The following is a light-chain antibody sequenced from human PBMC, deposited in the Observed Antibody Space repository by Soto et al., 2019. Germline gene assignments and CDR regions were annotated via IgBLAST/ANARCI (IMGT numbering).Light chain of an antibody. V-gene: IGLV2-14*01. CDR3: SSYTSSSTQV. Sequence: QSVLTQPASVSGSPGQSITISCTGTSSDVGGYNYVSWYQQHPGKAPKLMIYEVSNRPSGVSNRFSGSKSGNTASLTISGLQAEDEADYYCSSYTSSSTQVFGGGTKVTVL. CDR2: EVS. CDR1: SSDVGGYNY. J-gene: IGLJ2*01.